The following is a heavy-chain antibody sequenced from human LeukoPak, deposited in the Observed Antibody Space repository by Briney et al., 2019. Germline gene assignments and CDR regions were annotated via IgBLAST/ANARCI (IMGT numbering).Heavy chain of an antibody. D-gene: IGHD3-10*01. CDR2: ITSSSSYI. Sequence: GGSLRLSCVASGFTFSSFGMHWVRQAPGKGLEWVSSITSSSSYIYYADSVKGRFTISRDNAKNSLYLQMNSLRAEDTAVYYCAGGLWYASGSDYWGQGTLVTVSS. CDR3: AGGLWYASGSDY. CDR1: GFTFSSFG. J-gene: IGHJ4*02. V-gene: IGHV3-21*01.